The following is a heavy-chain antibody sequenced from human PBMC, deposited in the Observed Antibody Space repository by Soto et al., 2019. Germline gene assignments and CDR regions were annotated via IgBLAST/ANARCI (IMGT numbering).Heavy chain of an antibody. Sequence: SVKVSCKASGGTFSSYAISWVRQAPGQGLEWMGGIIPIFGTANYAQKFQGRVTITADKSTSTAYMELSSLRSEDTAVYYCARTPTPHLYCSSTSCYKVGGMDVWGQGTTVPSP. D-gene: IGHD2-2*02. CDR3: ARTPTPHLYCSSTSCYKVGGMDV. V-gene: IGHV1-69*06. CDR2: IIPIFGTA. CDR1: GGTFSSYA. J-gene: IGHJ6*02.